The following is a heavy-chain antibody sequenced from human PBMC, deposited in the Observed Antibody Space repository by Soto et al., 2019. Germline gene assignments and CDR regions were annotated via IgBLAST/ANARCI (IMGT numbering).Heavy chain of an antibody. CDR3: ARNYGSGSYEGWYFDL. CDR1: GYTFTSYA. Sequence: QVQLVQSGAEVKKPGASVKVSCKASGYTFTSYAMHWVRQAPGQRLEWMGWINAGNGNTKYSQKFQGRVTITRDTSASKAYMELSSLRSEDTAVYYCARNYGSGSYEGWYFDLWGRGTLVTVSS. D-gene: IGHD3-10*01. CDR2: INAGNGNT. V-gene: IGHV1-3*01. J-gene: IGHJ2*01.